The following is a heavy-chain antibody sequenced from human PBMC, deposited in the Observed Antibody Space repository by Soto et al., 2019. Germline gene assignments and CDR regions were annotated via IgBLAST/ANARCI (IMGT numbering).Heavy chain of an antibody. CDR3: ARGIGSGWFRPTGSPPFDP. D-gene: IGHD6-19*01. V-gene: IGHV1-8*01. Sequence: ASVKVSCKTSGYTFTGYDINWVRQATGQGLEWMGWMNPNSGNTGYAQKFQGRVTMTRNTSISTAYMELSSLRSEDTAVYYCARGIGSGWFRPTGSPPFDPWGQGTLVTVSS. J-gene: IGHJ5*02. CDR1: GYTFTGYD. CDR2: MNPNSGNT.